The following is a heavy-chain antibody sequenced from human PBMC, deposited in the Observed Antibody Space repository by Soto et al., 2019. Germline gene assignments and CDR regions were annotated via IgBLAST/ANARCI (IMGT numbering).Heavy chain of an antibody. D-gene: IGHD6-13*01. CDR1: GFTFSGYA. CDR3: AQDLGSSWYHYNSFAP. J-gene: IGHJ5*02. CDR2: IGSGSP. Sequence: EVQLLESGGGLVQPGGSLRLSCAASGFTFSGYAMSWVRQAPGKGLEWVSAIGSGSPFYADSVKGRFTISRDNANCMLYLQMNSLRADDTAVYFCAQDLGSSWYHYNSFAPGGQGTLVTVSS. V-gene: IGHV3-23*01.